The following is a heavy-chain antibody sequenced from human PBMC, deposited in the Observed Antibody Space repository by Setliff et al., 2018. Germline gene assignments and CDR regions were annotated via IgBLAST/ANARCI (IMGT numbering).Heavy chain of an antibody. Sequence: ASVKVSCKASGYTFTSYDINWVRQATGQGLEWMGWMNPNSGNTGYAQKFQGRVTMTRNTSISTAYMDLSSLRFEDTAVYYCARGPRYSGSYYVNYWGQGTLVTVSS. V-gene: IGHV1-8*02. J-gene: IGHJ4*02. CDR3: ARGPRYSGSYYVNY. CDR1: GYTFTSYD. CDR2: MNPNSGNT. D-gene: IGHD1-26*01.